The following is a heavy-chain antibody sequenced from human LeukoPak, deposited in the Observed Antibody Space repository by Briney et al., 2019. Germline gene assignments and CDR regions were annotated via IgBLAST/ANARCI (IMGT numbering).Heavy chain of an antibody. Sequence: ASVKVSCKASGYTFTSYGISWVRQAPGQGLEWMGWISAYNGNTNYAQKLQGRVTMTTDTSTSTAYMELRSLRSDDTAVYYCARDLGGWGVDWFDPWGQGTLVTVSS. CDR3: ARDLGGWGVDWFDP. D-gene: IGHD6-19*01. J-gene: IGHJ5*02. CDR2: ISAYNGNT. CDR1: GYTFTSYG. V-gene: IGHV1-18*01.